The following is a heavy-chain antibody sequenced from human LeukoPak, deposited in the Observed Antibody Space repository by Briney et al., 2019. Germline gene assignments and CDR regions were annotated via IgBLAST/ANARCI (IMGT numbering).Heavy chain of an antibody. CDR1: GYTFTRYG. V-gene: IGHV1-18*01. CDR3: ARGLPWGQSSLYGMDV. CDR2: ISDYNGNT. J-gene: IGHJ6*02. Sequence: GASVKVSCKASGYTFTRYGVSWVRQAPGQGLEWMGWISDYNGNTKYAEKVQARVTMTRDTSTSTAYMELRSLRSDDTAVYYCARGLPWGQSSLYGMDVWGQGTTVTVSS. D-gene: IGHD7-27*01.